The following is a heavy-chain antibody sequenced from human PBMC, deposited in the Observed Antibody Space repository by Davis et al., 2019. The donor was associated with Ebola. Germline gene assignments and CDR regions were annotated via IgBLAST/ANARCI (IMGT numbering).Heavy chain of an antibody. CDR3: ARDVSGWYYFDY. Sequence: ASVKVSCKASGYTFTSYYMHWVRQAPGQGLEWMGIINPSGGSTSYAQKFQGRVTITRDTSASTAYMELSSLRSEDTAVYYCARDVSGWYYFDYWGQGTLVTVSS. V-gene: IGHV1-46*01. J-gene: IGHJ4*02. CDR1: GYTFTSYY. CDR2: INPSGGST. D-gene: IGHD6-19*01.